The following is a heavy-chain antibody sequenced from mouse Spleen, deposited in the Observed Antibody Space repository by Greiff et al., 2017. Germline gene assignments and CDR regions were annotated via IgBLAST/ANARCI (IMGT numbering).Heavy chain of an antibody. Sequence: QVQLQQSGAELARPGASVKLSCKASGYTFTSYGISWVKQRTGQGLEWIGEIYPRSGNTYYNEKFKGKATLTADKSSSTAYMELRSLTSEDSAVYFCAMGDYYGSRFAYWGQGTLVTVSA. D-gene: IGHD1-1*01. CDR3: AMGDYYGSRFAY. CDR1: GYTFTSYG. V-gene: IGHV1-81*01. CDR2: IYPRSGNT. J-gene: IGHJ3*01.